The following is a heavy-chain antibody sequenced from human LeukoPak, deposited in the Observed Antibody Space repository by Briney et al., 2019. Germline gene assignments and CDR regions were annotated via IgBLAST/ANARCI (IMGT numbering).Heavy chain of an antibody. CDR1: GFTFSSYS. D-gene: IGHD6-19*01. CDR3: ARNRIGSGWYGDY. Sequence: GGSLRLSCAASGFTFSSYSMTWVRQAPGKGLEWVSSISSSSSYIYYADSVKGRFTISRDNAKNSLYLQMNSLRAEDTAVYYCARNRIGSGWYGDYWGQGTLVTVSS. V-gene: IGHV3-21*01. CDR2: ISSSSSYI. J-gene: IGHJ4*02.